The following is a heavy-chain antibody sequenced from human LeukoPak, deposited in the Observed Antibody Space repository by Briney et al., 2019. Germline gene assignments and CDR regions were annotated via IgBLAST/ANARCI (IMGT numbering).Heavy chain of an antibody. CDR1: GYTFTGYY. CDR2: INPNSGGT. D-gene: IGHD3-22*01. CDR3: AIDGLGGITMIVS. V-gene: IGHV1-2*06. J-gene: IGHJ4*02. Sequence: ASVKVSCKASGYTFTGYYMHWVRQAPGQGLEWMGRINPNSGGTNYAQKFQGRVTMTRDTSISTAYMELSRLRSDDTAVYYCAIDGLGGITMIVSWGQGPLVTVSS.